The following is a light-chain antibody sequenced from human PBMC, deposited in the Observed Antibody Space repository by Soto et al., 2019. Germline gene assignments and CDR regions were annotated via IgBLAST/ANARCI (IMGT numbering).Light chain of an antibody. J-gene: IGKJ5*01. CDR2: AAS. CDR3: QQRSNWIT. V-gene: IGKV1-9*01. CDR1: QGISSF. Sequence: DIELTQSPSSLSASVGDRVTITCRASQGISSFLAWYQQKPGKAPKLLIYAASYRATGIPARFSGSGSGTDFILTISSLEPEDFAIYYCQQRSNWITFGQGTRLEIK.